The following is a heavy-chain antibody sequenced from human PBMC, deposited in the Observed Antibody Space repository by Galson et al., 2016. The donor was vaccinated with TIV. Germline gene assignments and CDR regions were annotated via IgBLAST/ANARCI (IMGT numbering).Heavy chain of an antibody. CDR2: IYPGDSDT. V-gene: IGHV5-51*01. CDR1: GYRFATSW. CDR3: AILGYCTGDNGLAYDEFAL. Sequence: QSGAEVKEPGESLKISCKGSGYRFATSWIGWVRQMPGKGLEWMGIIYPGDSDTRYSRSFEGQVTISAHKSSKTAYLHWSSLKASDTAMYYCAILGYCTGDNGLAYDEFALWGQGRLVSVAA. J-gene: IGHJ3*01. D-gene: IGHD2-8*02.